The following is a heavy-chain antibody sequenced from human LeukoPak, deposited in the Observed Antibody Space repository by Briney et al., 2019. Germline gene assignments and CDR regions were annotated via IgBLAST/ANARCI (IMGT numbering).Heavy chain of an antibody. CDR3: ARVPGYCSSTSCPYYFDY. CDR2: INPNSGGT. CDR1: GYTFTGYY. Sequence: ASVKVSCKASGYTFTGYYMHWVRQAPGQGLEWMGWINPNSGGTNYAQKFQGWVTMTRDTSISTAYMELSRLRSDDTAVYYCARVPGYCSSTSCPYYFDYWGQGTQVTVSS. V-gene: IGHV1-2*04. D-gene: IGHD2-2*01. J-gene: IGHJ4*02.